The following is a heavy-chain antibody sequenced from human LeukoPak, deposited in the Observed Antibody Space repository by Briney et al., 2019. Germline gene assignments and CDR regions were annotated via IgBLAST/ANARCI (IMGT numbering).Heavy chain of an antibody. CDR3: ATPRYYYGSGSQVFDY. V-gene: IGHV3-23*01. D-gene: IGHD3-10*01. CDR1: RFTLRNYA. CDR2: ISGSGGST. J-gene: IGHJ4*02. Sequence: GGSLRLSCAASRFTLRNYAMSWVRQAPGKGLEWVSAISGSGGSTYYADSVKGRFTISRDNSKNTLYLQMNSLRAEDTAVYYCATPRYYYGSGSQVFDYWGQGTLVTVSS.